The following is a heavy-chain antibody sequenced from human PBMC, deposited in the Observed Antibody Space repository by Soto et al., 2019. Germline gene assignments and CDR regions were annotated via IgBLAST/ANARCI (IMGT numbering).Heavy chain of an antibody. CDR1: GGSVRSSSYY. CDR3: GRNEGGAAADRPLDY. D-gene: IGHD6-25*01. CDR2: IYYSGRT. J-gene: IGHJ4*02. Sequence: QLRLQESGPGLVKSSETLSLTCTISGGSVRSSSYYWGWIRQPPGKGLEWIASIYYSGRTHNNPAHMKRGTTSIDPYTNQFPMKKTSVTVADTAVYYCGRNEGGAAADRPLDYWRKGTLVTVSS. V-gene: IGHV4-39*01.